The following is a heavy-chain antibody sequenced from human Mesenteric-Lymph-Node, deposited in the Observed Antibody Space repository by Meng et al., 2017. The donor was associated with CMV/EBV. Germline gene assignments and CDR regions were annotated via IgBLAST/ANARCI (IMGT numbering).Heavy chain of an antibody. CDR3: ARGIERVVIPTFDY. D-gene: IGHD3-3*01. Sequence: SETLSLTCTVSDGFVSSRGYYWGWIRQPPGKGLEWIGNIYYSGSAYYNPSLKSRVTISVDTSKNQFSLKLSSVTAADTAVYYCARGIERVVIPTFDYWGQGTLVTVSS. CDR1: DGFVSSRGYY. J-gene: IGHJ4*02. V-gene: IGHV4-39*07. CDR2: IYYSGSA.